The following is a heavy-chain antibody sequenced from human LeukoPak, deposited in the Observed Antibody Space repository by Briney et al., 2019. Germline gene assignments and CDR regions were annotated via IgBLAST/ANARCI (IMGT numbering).Heavy chain of an antibody. J-gene: IGHJ6*02. Sequence: GGSLRLSCAASGPTFTNAWMSWVRQAPGKGLEWVGLIKSKFDGETTDYAAPVKGRFTISRDDSKNTLYLQMSSLKTEDTALYYCTTAGISGSRWYYNGMDVWGQGATVIVSS. V-gene: IGHV3-15*01. D-gene: IGHD1-20*01. CDR1: GPTFTNAW. CDR3: TTAGISGSRWYYNGMDV. CDR2: IKSKFDGETT.